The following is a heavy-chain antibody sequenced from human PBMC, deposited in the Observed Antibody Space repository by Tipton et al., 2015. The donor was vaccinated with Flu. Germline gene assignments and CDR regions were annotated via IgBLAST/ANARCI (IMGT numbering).Heavy chain of an antibody. Sequence: QSGPEVKKPGASVKVSCKASGYTFTSYGISWVRQAPGQGLEWMGWISAYNGNTNYAQKLQGRVTMTTDTSMSTAYMELRSLRSDDTAVYYCAGSTVTTEIDAFDIWGQGTMVTVSS. CDR1: GYTFTSYG. V-gene: IGHV1-18*04. J-gene: IGHJ3*02. CDR3: AGSTVTTEIDAFDI. D-gene: IGHD4-17*01. CDR2: ISAYNGNT.